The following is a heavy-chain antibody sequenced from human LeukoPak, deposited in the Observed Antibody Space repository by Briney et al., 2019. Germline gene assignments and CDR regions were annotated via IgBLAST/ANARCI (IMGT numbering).Heavy chain of an antibody. CDR2: ISSSSSYI. CDR3: ARDRGGYGDYRFDY. D-gene: IGHD4-17*01. V-gene: IGHV3-21*01. CDR1: GFTFSSYS. Sequence: GGSLRLSCAASGFTFSSYSMNWVRQAPGKGLEWVSSISSSSSYIYYADSVKGRFTISRDNAKNSLYLQMNSLRAEDTAVYYCARDRGGYGDYRFDYWGQGTLVTVSS. J-gene: IGHJ4*02.